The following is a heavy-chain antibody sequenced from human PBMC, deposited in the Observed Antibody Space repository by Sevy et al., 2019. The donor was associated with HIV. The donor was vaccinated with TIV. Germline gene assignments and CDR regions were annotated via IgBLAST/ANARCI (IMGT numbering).Heavy chain of an antibody. CDR2: ISYDGSNK. CDR1: GFTFSSYA. V-gene: IGHV3-30-3*01. D-gene: IGHD3-22*01. CDR3: ARGAPNKYYYDSSGYSGKGNFDY. Sequence: GGSLRLSCAASGFTFSSYAMHWVRQAPGKGLEWVAVISYDGSNKYYADSVKGRFTISRDNSKNTLYRQMNSLRAEDTAVYYCARGAPNKYYYDSSGYSGKGNFDYWGQGTLVTVSS. J-gene: IGHJ4*02.